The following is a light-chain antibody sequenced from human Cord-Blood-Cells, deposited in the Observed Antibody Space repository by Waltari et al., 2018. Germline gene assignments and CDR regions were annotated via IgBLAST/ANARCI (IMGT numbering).Light chain of an antibody. V-gene: IGKV4-1*01. CDR3: QQYYSTPRT. Sequence: DIVMTQSPDSLALSLGERATLNCKSSQSVLYSSNNKNYLAWYQQKPGQPPKLLIYWASTRESGVPDRFSGSGYGTDFTLTISSLQAEDVAVYYCQQYYSTPRTFGQGTKVEIK. J-gene: IGKJ1*01. CDR1: QSVLYSSNNKNY. CDR2: WAS.